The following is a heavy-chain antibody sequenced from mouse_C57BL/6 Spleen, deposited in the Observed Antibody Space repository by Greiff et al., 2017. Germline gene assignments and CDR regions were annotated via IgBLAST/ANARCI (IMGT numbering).Heavy chain of an antibody. J-gene: IGHJ4*01. CDR1: GYTFTSYW. V-gene: IGHV1-69*01. CDR3: ARSQYYYAMDY. Sequence: QVQLQQPGAELVMPGASVKLSCKASGYTFTSYWMHWVKQRPGQGLEWIGEIDPSDSYTNYNQKFKGKSTLTVDKSSSTAYMQLSSLTSEDSAVYCCARSQYYYAMDYWGQGTSVTVSS. CDR2: IDPSDSYT.